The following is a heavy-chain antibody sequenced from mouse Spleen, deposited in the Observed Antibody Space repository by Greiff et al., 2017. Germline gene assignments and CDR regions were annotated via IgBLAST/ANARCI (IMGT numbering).Heavy chain of an antibody. J-gene: IGHJ2*01. CDR1: GYSFTDYN. Sequence: VQLQQSGPELVKPGATVKISCKASGYSFTDYNMNWVKQSNGKSLEWIGVINPNYGTTSYNQKFKGKATLTVDQSSSTAYMQLNSLTSEDSAVFYCARSGSITPAPFDYWGPGTTLPVSS. CDR2: INPNYGTT. D-gene: IGHD1-2*01. CDR3: ARSGSITPAPFDY. V-gene: IGHV1-39*01.